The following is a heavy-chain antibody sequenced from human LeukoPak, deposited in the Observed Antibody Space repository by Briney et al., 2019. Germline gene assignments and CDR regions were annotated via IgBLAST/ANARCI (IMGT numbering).Heavy chain of an antibody. Sequence: GSLRLSCLGTGLAFKNYWMTWVRQAPGKGLEWVSAIVGSDDATYYADSVKGRFTISRDNSKNTLYLQMNSLRAEDTAVYYCAKRLYTSGWSAFDIWGQGTMVTVSS. CDR2: IVGSDDAT. V-gene: IGHV3-23*01. CDR1: GLAFKNYW. CDR3: AKRLYTSGWSAFDI. D-gene: IGHD6-19*01. J-gene: IGHJ3*02.